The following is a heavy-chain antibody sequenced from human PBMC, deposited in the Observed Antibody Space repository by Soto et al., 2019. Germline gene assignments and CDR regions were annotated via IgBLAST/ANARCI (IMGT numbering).Heavy chain of an antibody. Sequence: QVQLQESGPGLVKPSETLSLTCTVSGGSISSYYWSWIRQPPGKGLEWIGYIYYSGSTNYNPSLKSRVTLSVATSKNQFPLKLSSVTAADTAVYYCARHEVGWGPGGWFDPWGQGTLVTVSS. CDR2: IYYSGST. J-gene: IGHJ5*02. CDR1: GGSISSYY. D-gene: IGHD6-19*01. CDR3: ARHEVGWGPGGWFDP. V-gene: IGHV4-59*08.